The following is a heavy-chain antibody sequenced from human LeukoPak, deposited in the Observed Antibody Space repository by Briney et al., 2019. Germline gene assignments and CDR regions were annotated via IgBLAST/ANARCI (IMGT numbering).Heavy chain of an antibody. J-gene: IGHJ5*02. CDR1: GGSINSIYW. CDR3: ARNYESGYSIGP. D-gene: IGHD3-3*01. V-gene: IGHV4-4*02. Sequence: SEALSLTCTVSGGSINSIYWWSWVRQPPGKGLEWIGEIQHSGNINYNLSLKSRVTISVDKSKNQFSLTVTSVTAADTAIYYCARNYESGYSIGPWGQGTLVTVSS. CDR2: IQHSGNI.